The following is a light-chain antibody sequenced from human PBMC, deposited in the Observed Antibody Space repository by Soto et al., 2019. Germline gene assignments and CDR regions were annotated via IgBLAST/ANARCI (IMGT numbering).Light chain of an antibody. J-gene: IGKJ5*01. CDR2: AAY. Sequence: QMTQSPSSLSSSFGDSVSITCRASQGISTYLHWYQQKPGKVPKLFIYAAYSLQSGVPSTFSGSGSGTDFTLTISSLQPEDSATYYCQQSYNSPPITCGQGTRLEI. V-gene: IGKV1-39*01. CDR3: QQSYNSPPIT. CDR1: QGISTY.